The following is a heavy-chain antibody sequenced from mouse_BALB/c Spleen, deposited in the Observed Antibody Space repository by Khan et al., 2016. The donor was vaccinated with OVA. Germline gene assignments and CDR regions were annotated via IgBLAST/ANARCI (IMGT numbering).Heavy chain of an antibody. CDR1: GFNIKDYY. CDR2: IDPENGDT. CDR3: NAWTVYYAMDY. Sequence: VQLQQPGAELVRSGASVKLSCTASGFNIKDYYMHWVKQRPEQGLEWIGWIDPENGDTEYAPKFQGKATMTADTSSNTAYLQLSSLTSEDTAVCYCNAWTVYYAMDYWGQGTSVTVSS. V-gene: IGHV14-4*02. J-gene: IGHJ4*01.